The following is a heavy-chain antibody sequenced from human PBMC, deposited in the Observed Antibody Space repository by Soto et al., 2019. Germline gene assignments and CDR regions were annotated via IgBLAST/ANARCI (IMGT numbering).Heavy chain of an antibody. CDR2: ITVGSSHI. J-gene: IGHJ4*02. D-gene: IGHD3-16*01. Sequence: GGSLRLSCAASGFTFSAYNINWVRQAPGKGLEWVSSITVGSSHIYQPNSMKGRFTISRDDAKNSVYLQIDSLRDEDTALYYCSRSPEVGVRGAYWGQGTLVTVSS. CDR1: GFTFSAYN. CDR3: SRSPEVGVRGAY. V-gene: IGHV3-21*01.